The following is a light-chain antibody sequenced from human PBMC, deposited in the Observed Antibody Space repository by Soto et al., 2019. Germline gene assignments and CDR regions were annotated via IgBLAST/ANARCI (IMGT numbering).Light chain of an antibody. J-gene: IGKJ5*01. CDR2: EAS. CDR1: HDISTF. CDR3: QQLYTLPFT. Sequence: DIQLTQSPSLLSASIGDRVTITCRASHDISTFLAWYQQTHGKPPKILIYEASTLQSGVPSRFSGSGSGTEFTLTISGLLPEDFEAYHCQQLYTLPFTFGQGTRLEIK. V-gene: IGKV1-9*01.